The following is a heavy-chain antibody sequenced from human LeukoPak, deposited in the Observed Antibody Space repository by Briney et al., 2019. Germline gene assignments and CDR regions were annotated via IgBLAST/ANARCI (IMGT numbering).Heavy chain of an antibody. CDR3: ARDRKRTKEFDP. D-gene: IGHD1-1*01. V-gene: IGHV1-2*02. J-gene: IGHJ5*02. CDR1: GYTFTGYY. CDR2: INPNSGGT. Sequence: GASVKVSCKASGYTFTGYYMHWVRQAPGQGLEWMGWINPNSGGTNYAQKFQGRVTMTRDTSISTAYMELSRLRFDDTAVYYCARDRKRTKEFDPWGQGTLVTVSS.